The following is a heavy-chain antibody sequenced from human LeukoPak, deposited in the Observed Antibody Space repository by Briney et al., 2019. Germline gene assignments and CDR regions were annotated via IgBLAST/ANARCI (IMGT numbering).Heavy chain of an antibody. D-gene: IGHD3-9*01. V-gene: IGHV3-23*01. CDR1: GFTFSSYA. CDR2: ISGSGGST. J-gene: IGHJ4*02. CDR3: AKWGDFDILTGYYVSDF. Sequence: PGGSLRLSCAASGFTFSSYAMSWVRQAPGKGLEWVLAISGSGGSTYYADSVKGRFTISRDNSWNTLFLQMNSLRAEDTAIYYCAKWGDFDILTGYYVSDFWGQGTLVTVSS.